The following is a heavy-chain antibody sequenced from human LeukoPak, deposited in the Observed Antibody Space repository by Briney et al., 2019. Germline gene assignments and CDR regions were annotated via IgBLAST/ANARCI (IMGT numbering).Heavy chain of an antibody. V-gene: IGHV3-30*03. CDR1: GFTFNIFS. CDR3: ARDGLLWFGESFDY. D-gene: IGHD3-10*01. Sequence: GGSLRLSCAASGFTFNIFSMNWVRQAPGKGLEWVAVISYDGSNKYYADSVKGRFTISRDNSKNTLYLQMNSLRAEDTAVYYCARDGLLWFGESFDYWGQGTLVTVSS. J-gene: IGHJ4*02. CDR2: ISYDGSNK.